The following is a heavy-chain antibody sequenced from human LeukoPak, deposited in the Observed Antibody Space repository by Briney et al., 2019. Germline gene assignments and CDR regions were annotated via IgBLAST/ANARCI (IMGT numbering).Heavy chain of an antibody. CDR2: ISGSGGGT. D-gene: IGHD3-16*01. Sequence: GGSLRLSCEASGVTFSSCVMSWVRQAPGKGPEWVSGISGSGGGTYYADSVKGRFAISRDNSKNTLYLQMNGLRAEDSAVYYCAKDTHMIRRGKFDPWGQGTLVTVSS. CDR1: GVTFSSCV. CDR3: AKDTHMIRRGKFDP. V-gene: IGHV3-23*01. J-gene: IGHJ5*02.